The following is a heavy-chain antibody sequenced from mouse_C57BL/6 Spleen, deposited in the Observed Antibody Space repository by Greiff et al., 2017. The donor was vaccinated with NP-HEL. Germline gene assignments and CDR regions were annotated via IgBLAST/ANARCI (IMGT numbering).Heavy chain of an antibody. J-gene: IGHJ1*03. CDR1: GYTFTDYY. Sequence: VQLQQSGAELVRPGASVKLSCKASGYTFTDYYINWVKQRPGQGLEWIARIYPGSGNTYYNEKFKGKATLTAEKSSSTAYMQLSSLTSEDSAGYFCARGDYYGSSYEYFDVWGTGTTVTVSA. D-gene: IGHD1-1*01. CDR3: ARGDYYGSSYEYFDV. V-gene: IGHV1-76*01. CDR2: IYPGSGNT.